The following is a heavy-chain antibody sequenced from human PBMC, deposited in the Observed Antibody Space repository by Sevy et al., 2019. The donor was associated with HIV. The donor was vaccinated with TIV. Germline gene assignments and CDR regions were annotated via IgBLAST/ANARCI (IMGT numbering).Heavy chain of an antibody. CDR1: GFTFSSYA. J-gene: IGHJ6*02. CDR2: ISHSGDGT. Sequence: GGSLRLSCAASGFTFSSYAMSWVRQAPGKGLEWVSAISHSGDGTYYADSVKGRFTISRDNSKNTLYLEMNSLRAEDTTVYYCAKGTLVVPTVIYYYYGMSVWGQGTTVTVSS. V-gene: IGHV3-23*01. CDR3: AKGTLVVPTVIYYYYGMSV. D-gene: IGHD2-2*02.